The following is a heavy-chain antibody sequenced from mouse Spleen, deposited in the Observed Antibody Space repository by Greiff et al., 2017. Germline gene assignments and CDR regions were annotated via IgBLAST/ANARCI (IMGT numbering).Heavy chain of an antibody. J-gene: IGHJ1*01. V-gene: IGHV5-6-4*01. CDR1: GFTFSSYT. D-gene: IGHD2-2*01. Sequence: EVKLVESGGGLVKPGGSLKLSCAASGFTFSSYTMSWVRQTPEKRLEWVATISSGGSYTYYPDSVKGRFTISRDNAKNTLYLQMSSLKSEDTAMYYCTREEYYGYDGYWYFDVWGAGTTVTVSS. CDR3: TREEYYGYDGYWYFDV. CDR2: ISSGGSYT.